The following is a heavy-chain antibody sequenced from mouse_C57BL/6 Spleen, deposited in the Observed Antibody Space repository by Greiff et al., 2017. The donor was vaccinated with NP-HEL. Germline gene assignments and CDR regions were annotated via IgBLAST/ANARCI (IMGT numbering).Heavy chain of an antibody. D-gene: IGHD6-1*01. CDR3: AKNCLYYFDY. J-gene: IGHJ2*01. CDR2: INPNYGTT. CDR1: GYSFTDYY. V-gene: IGHV1-39*01. Sequence: EVQLQQSGPELVKPGASVKISCKASGYSFTDYYMNWVKQSNGKSLEWIGVINPNYGTTSYHQKFKCKATLTVDQSSSTAYMQLNSLTSEDSAINYCAKNCLYYFDYWGQGTTLTVSS.